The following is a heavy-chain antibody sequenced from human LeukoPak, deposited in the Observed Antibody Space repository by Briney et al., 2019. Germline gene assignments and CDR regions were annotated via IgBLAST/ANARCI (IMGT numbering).Heavy chain of an antibody. D-gene: IGHD5-24*01. Sequence: PGGSLRLSCAASGFTFSSYSMNWVRQAPGKGLEWVSSISSSSSYIYYAGSVKGRFTIPRDNAKNSLYLQMNSLRAEDTAVYYCARGKEMATINYWGQGTLVTVSS. CDR3: ARGKEMATINY. CDR1: GFTFSSYS. V-gene: IGHV3-21*01. J-gene: IGHJ4*02. CDR2: ISSSSSYI.